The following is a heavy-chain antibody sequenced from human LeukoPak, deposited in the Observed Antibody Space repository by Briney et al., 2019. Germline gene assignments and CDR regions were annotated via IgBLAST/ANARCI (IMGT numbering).Heavy chain of an antibody. CDR3: ASHFHAFDI. CDR1: GYTFTGYY. Sequence: ASVKVSCKASGYTFTGYYMHWVRQATGQGLEWMGWMNPNSGNTGYAQKFQGRVTMTRNTSISTAYMELSSLRSEDTAVYYCASHFHAFDIWGQGTMVTVSS. J-gene: IGHJ3*02. V-gene: IGHV1-8*02. CDR2: MNPNSGNT.